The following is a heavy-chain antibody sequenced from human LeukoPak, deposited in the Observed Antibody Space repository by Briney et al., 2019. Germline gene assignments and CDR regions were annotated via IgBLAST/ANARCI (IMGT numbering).Heavy chain of an antibody. J-gene: IGHJ4*02. CDR3: ARTGYSSGWFDY. D-gene: IGHD6-19*01. CDR2: IYYSGST. V-gene: IGHV4-39*01. Sequence: SETLSLTCTVSGGSISSSSYYWGWIRQPPGKGLEWIGSIYYSGSTYYNPSLKSRVTISVDTSKNQFSLKLSAVTAADTAVYYCARTGYSSGWFDYWGQGTLVTVSS. CDR1: GGSISSSSYY.